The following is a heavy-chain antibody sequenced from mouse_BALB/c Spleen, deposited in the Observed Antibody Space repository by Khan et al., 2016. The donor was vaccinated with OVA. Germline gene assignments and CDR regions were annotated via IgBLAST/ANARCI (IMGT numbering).Heavy chain of an antibody. D-gene: IGHD1-2*01. V-gene: IGHV3-2*02. CDR1: GYSITSGYG. J-gene: IGHJ2*01. CDR2: VSYSGST. CDR3: ARTARIKY. Sequence: EVQLQESGPGLVKPSQSLSVTCTVTGYSITSGYGWNWIRQFPGNKLEWLGYVSYSGSTNYNPSLKSRISNNRDTFKNQFFLQLNSVTTGDRATYYSARTARIKYWGQGTTLTVS.